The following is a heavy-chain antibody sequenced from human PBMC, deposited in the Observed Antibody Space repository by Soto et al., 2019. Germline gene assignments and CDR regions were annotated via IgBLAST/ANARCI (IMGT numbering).Heavy chain of an antibody. Sequence: GGSLRLSCAASGFTFSYYIMSWVRQSPGKGPEWVSYISGSSGVIYYVDSVKGRFTVSRDNANNSLYLQMNSLRQEDTAVYYCARQEVRGVIRWFDPWGQGTRVTVSS. J-gene: IGHJ5*02. CDR3: ARQEVRGVIRWFDP. CDR1: GFTFSYYI. V-gene: IGHV3-48*02. D-gene: IGHD3-10*01. CDR2: ISGSSGVI.